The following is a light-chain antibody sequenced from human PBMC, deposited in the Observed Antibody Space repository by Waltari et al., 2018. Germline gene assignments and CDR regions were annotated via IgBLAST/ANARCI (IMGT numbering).Light chain of an antibody. CDR1: TGHSDYA. Sequence: QLVLTQSPSASASLGASVKLTCTLSTGHSDYAIALHHQQPEKSPRSLMKLFSDASHYKGDGVPDRFSGSSSGAERYLTISRLQSEDEADYHCQTWDKGIVLFGGGTKLTVL. CDR3: QTWDKGIVL. V-gene: IGLV4-69*01. J-gene: IGLJ2*01. CDR2: LFSDASH.